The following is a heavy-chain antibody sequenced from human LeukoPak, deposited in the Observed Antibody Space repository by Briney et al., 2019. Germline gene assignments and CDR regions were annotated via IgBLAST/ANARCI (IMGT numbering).Heavy chain of an antibody. D-gene: IGHD1-26*01. J-gene: IGHJ6*02. V-gene: IGHV4-59*01. Sequence: SETLSLTCTVSGGSLSSYYWSWIRQPPGKGLEWIGYIYYSGSTNYNPSLKSRVTISVDTSKNQFSLKLSSVTAADTAVYYCAREWASYYYYGMDVWGQGTTVTVSS. CDR1: GGSLSSYY. CDR3: AREWASYYYYGMDV. CDR2: IYYSGST.